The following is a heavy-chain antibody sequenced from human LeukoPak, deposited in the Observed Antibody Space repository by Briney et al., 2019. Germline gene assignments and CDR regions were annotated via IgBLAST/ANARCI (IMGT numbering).Heavy chain of an antibody. Sequence: PGGSLRLSCVASGFTFGKYWMSWVRQAPEKGLEWVSTISHVGGTYYADSVRGRFTISRDDSKNMVYLQMDSLRAEDTAVYYCAKDREYDDSCDYNGWGQGTLVTVSS. V-gene: IGHV3-23*01. CDR1: GFTFGKYW. CDR2: ISHVGGT. CDR3: AKDREYDDSCDYNG. J-gene: IGHJ4*02. D-gene: IGHD3-22*01.